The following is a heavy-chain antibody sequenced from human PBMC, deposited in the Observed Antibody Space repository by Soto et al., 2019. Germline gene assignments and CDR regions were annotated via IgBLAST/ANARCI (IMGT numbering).Heavy chain of an antibody. CDR1: GGSFSGYY. Sequence: SETLSLTCAVYGGSFSGYYWSWIRQPPGKGLEWIGEINHSGSTNYNSSLKSRVTISVDTSKNQFSLKLSSVTAADTAVYYCARVGSSSWYGPSWFDPWGQGTLVTVSS. J-gene: IGHJ5*02. CDR2: INHSGST. V-gene: IGHV4-34*01. CDR3: ARVGSSSWYGPSWFDP. D-gene: IGHD6-13*01.